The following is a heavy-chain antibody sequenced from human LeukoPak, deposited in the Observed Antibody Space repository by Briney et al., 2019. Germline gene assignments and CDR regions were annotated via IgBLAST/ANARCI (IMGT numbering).Heavy chain of an antibody. CDR2: IKQDGSEK. V-gene: IGHV3-7*01. CDR1: GLTFSNYW. CDR3: VRGRGSYFLDY. D-gene: IGHD1-26*01. Sequence: GGSLRLSCAASGLTFSNYWLSWVRQAPGKGLEWVANIKQDGSEKDYVDSVKGRFTISRDNAKNSLYLQMNSLRPEDTSVYYCVRGRGSYFLDYWGQGTLVTVSS. J-gene: IGHJ4*02.